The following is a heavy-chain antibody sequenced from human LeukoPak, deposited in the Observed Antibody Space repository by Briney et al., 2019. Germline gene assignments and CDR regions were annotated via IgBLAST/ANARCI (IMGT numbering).Heavy chain of an antibody. Sequence: GGSLRLSCAAYGFTFSSYAMSWVRQAPGKGLEWVSAISSSGGSTYYADSVKGRFTISRDNSRNTLYLQMSSLRAEDTAVYYCAKDQVISGSEASDIWGQGTMVTVSS. V-gene: IGHV3-23*01. D-gene: IGHD2-21*01. CDR3: AKDQVISGSEASDI. J-gene: IGHJ3*02. CDR1: GFTFSSYA. CDR2: ISSSGGST.